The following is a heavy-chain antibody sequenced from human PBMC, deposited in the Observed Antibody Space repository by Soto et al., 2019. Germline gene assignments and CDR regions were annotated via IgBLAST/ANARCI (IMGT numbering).Heavy chain of an antibody. CDR2: IWFDGSNK. CDR1: GFTFSSHG. D-gene: IGHD5-12*01. V-gene: IGHV3-33*01. J-gene: IGHJ6*01. Sequence: QVQLVESGGGVVQPGRSLRLSCAASGFTFSSHGMHWVRQAPGKGLEWVAVIWFDGSNKYYADSVKGRFTISRDNSKNTLYLQMNSLRAEDTAVYYCARDRGYSGYDSPRYYYGMDVW. CDR3: ARDRGYSGYDSPRYYYGMDV.